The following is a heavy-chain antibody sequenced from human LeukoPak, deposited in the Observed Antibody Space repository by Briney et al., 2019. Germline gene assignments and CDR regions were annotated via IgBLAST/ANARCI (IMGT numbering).Heavy chain of an antibody. Sequence: GGSLRLSCAASGFTFSSYAMSWVRQAPGKGLEWVSAISGSGGSTYYADSVKGRFTISRDNSKNTLYLQMNSLKTEDTAVYYCTTDDAASSSWYILGAFDIWGQGTMVTVSS. J-gene: IGHJ3*02. V-gene: IGHV3-23*01. D-gene: IGHD6-13*01. CDR2: ISGSGGST. CDR1: GFTFSSYA. CDR3: TTDDAASSSWYILGAFDI.